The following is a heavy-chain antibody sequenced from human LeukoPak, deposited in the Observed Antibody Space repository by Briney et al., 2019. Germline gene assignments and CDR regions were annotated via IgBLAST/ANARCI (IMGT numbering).Heavy chain of an antibody. D-gene: IGHD3-22*01. CDR1: GYSFTSYW. CDR3: AINYDSSGYYFDY. CDR2: IYPGDSDT. Sequence: NLGESLKISCKGSGYSFTSYWIGWVRQMPGKGLEWMGIIYPGDSDTRYSPPFQGQVTISADKSISTAYLQWSSLKASDTAMYYCAINYDSSGYYFDYWGQGTLVTVSS. V-gene: IGHV5-51*01. J-gene: IGHJ4*02.